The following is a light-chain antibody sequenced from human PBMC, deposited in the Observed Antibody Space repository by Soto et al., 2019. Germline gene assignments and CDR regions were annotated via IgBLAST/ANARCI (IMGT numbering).Light chain of an antibody. CDR2: DVS. J-gene: IGLJ1*01. CDR3: ISYTSSSLYV. V-gene: IGLV2-14*01. CDR1: SRDVGGYNY. Sequence: QSALTRPASVSGSPGQSITISCTGTSRDVGGYNYLSWYQQHPGKAPELMIHDVSNRPSGVSNRFSGSKSGNTASLTISGLQAEDEAEYYCISYTSSSLYVFGTGTKVTV.